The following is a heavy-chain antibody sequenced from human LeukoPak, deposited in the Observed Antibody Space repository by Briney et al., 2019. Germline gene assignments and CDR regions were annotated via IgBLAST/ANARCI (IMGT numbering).Heavy chain of an antibody. CDR2: ISGSGGAT. J-gene: IGHJ4*02. D-gene: IGHD5-12*01. CDR1: GLTFSSYG. CDR3: AKGHTGSGTGFDC. Sequence: GGSLRLSCAASGLTFSSYGMSWVRQAPGKGLEWVSGISGSGGATYYADSVKGRFTISRDNSKNTLYLQMNTLRVEDAAVYYCAKGHTGSGTGFDCWGQGTLVTVSS. V-gene: IGHV3-23*01.